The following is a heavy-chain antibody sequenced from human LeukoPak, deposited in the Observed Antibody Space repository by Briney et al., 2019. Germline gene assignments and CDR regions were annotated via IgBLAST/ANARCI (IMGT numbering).Heavy chain of an antibody. CDR2: ISGSGGST. D-gene: IGHD3-3*01. V-gene: IGHV3-23*01. Sequence: GGSLRLSCAASGFTFTKYAMSWVRQAPGKGLEWVSAISGSGGSTYYADSVKGRFTISRDNSKNTLYLQMNSLRAEDTAVYYCAKVPRTIFGVVPPHYFDYWGQGTLVTVSS. CDR3: AKVPRTIFGVVPPHYFDY. CDR1: GFTFTKYA. J-gene: IGHJ4*02.